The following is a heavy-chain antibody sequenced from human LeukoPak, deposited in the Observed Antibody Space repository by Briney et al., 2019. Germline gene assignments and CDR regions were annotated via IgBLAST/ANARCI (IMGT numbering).Heavy chain of an antibody. CDR1: GYTFTSYG. J-gene: IGHJ5*02. V-gene: IGHV1-18*01. CDR2: ISAYNGNT. D-gene: IGHD6-13*01. Sequence: ASVKVSCKASGYTFTSYGISWVRQAPGQGLEWMGWISAYNGNTNYAQKLQGRVTMTRNTSISTAYMELSSLRSEDTAVYYCARGDGDGSSPGFDPWGQGTLVTVSS. CDR3: ARGDGDGSSPGFDP.